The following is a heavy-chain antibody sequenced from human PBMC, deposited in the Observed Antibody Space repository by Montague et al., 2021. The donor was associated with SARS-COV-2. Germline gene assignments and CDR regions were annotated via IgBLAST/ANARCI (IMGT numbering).Heavy chain of an antibody. CDR3: ARSKPVSSFYYYGMDF. D-gene: IGHD1-14*01. CDR1: GGSFSGYY. J-gene: IGHJ6*02. Sequence: SETLSLTCAVYGGSFSGYYWSWIRQPPGKGLEWIGEINHSGSTNYNPSLKSRVTISVDTSKNQFSLKLSSVTAADTAVYYCARSKPVSSFYYYGMDFWGQGTTVTVSS. CDR2: INHSGST. V-gene: IGHV4-34*01.